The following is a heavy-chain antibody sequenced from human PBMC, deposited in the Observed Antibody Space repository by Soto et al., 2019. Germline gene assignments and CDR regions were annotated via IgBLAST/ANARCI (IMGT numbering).Heavy chain of an antibody. Sequence: SETLSLTCTVSGGSISSGGYYWSWIRQHPGKGLEWIGYIYYSGSTYYNPSLKSRVTISVDTSKNQFSLKLGSVTAADTAVYYCARFPGFPYYDFWSGSNWFDPWGQGTLVTVSS. J-gene: IGHJ5*02. CDR2: IYYSGST. D-gene: IGHD3-3*01. V-gene: IGHV4-31*03. CDR1: GGSISSGGYY. CDR3: ARFPGFPYYDFWSGSNWFDP.